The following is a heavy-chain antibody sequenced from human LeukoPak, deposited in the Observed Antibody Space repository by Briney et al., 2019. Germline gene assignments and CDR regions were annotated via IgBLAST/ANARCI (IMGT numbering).Heavy chain of an antibody. CDR2: IKQDGSEK. CDR1: GFTFSTYW. CDR3: ARDSAGNDY. D-gene: IGHD6-13*01. V-gene: IGHV3-7*01. J-gene: IGHJ4*02. Sequence: GGSLRLSCAASGFTFSTYWMRWVRQAPGKGLEWVANIKQDGSEKYYVDSVKGRFTISRDNAKNSLYLQMTSLRAEDTAMYYCARDSAGNDYWGQGTLVTVSS.